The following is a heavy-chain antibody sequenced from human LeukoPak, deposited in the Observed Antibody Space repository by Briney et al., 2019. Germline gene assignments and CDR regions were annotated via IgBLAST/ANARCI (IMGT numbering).Heavy chain of an antibody. V-gene: IGHV4-4*07. Sequence: SETLSLTCTVSGGSINNFYWNWIRQPAGKGLEWIGRIYISGSTNYNPSLRSRVNMSVDTSKNQFSLKLSSVTAADTAVYYCARARRYSYGSLCFDYWGQGTLVTVSS. CDR3: ARARRYSYGSLCFDY. CDR1: GGSINNFY. D-gene: IGHD5-18*01. CDR2: IYISGST. J-gene: IGHJ4*02.